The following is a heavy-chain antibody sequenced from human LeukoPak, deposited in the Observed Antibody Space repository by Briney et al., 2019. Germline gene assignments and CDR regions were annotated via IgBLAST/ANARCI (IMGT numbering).Heavy chain of an antibody. CDR3: ATKQWLAPPPDS. CDR1: GFTFSKYW. J-gene: IGHJ4*02. V-gene: IGHV3-74*01. Sequence: PGGSLRRSCAASGFTFSKYWMLWVRQAPGKGLESVSRINTDGTVTTYADSVKGRFTVSRDNADNTMFLQMNSVTDEDTAVYYCATKQWLAPPPDSWGQGTPVTVSS. D-gene: IGHD6-19*01. CDR2: INTDGTVT.